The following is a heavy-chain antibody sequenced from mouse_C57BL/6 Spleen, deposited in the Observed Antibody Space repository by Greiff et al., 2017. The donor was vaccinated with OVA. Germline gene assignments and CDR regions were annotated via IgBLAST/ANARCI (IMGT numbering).Heavy chain of an antibody. CDR3: ANGGYYGSSWFAY. CDR1: GYTFTDYY. J-gene: IGHJ3*01. Sequence: EVQLQQSGPELVKPGASVKISCKASGYTFTDYYMNWVKQSHGKSLEWIGDINPNNGGTSYNQKFKGKATLTVDKSTSTAYMELRSQTSEDSAVDYCANGGYYGSSWFAYWGQGTLVTVSA. V-gene: IGHV1-26*01. CDR2: INPNNGGT. D-gene: IGHD1-1*01.